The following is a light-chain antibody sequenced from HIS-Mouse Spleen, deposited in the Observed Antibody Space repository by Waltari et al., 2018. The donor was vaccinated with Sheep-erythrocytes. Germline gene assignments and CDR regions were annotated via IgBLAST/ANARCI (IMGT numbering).Light chain of an antibody. V-gene: IGLV3-19*01. CDR3: NSRDSSGNHLGVV. CDR1: SLRSYY. CDR2: GKN. J-gene: IGLJ2*01. Sequence: SSELTQDPAVSVALGQTVRITCQGDSLRSYYASWFQQKPGQAPVLVIYGKNNRPSGIQDRLSGSRSGNTASLTITGAQAEDEADCYCNSRDSSGNHLGVVFGGGTKLTVL.